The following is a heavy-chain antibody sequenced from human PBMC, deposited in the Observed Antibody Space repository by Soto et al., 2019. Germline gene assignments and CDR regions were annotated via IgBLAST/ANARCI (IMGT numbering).Heavy chain of an antibody. CDR2: MNPNSGNT. Sequence: QVQLVQSGAEVKKPGASVKVSCKASGYTFTSYDITWVRQATGQGLEWMGWMNPNSGNTGYGQKVQGRVPMNRNTTIRTAYTELSSLRTADTTAYYSTCRLEQGDERWWFFGSWGHGTPFTVSS. CDR1: GYTFTSYD. D-gene: IGHD2-15*01. V-gene: IGHV1-8*01. CDR3: TCRLEQGDERWWFFGS. J-gene: IGHJ4*01.